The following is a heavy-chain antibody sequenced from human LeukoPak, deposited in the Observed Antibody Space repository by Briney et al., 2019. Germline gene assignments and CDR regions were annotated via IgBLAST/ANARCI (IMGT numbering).Heavy chain of an antibody. CDR1: GGSISSSSYY. J-gene: IGHJ5*02. CDR2: IYYSGST. Sequence: PSETLSLTCTVSGGSISSSSYYWGWIRQPPGKGLEWIGSIYYSGSTYYNPSLKSRVTISVDTSKNQFSLKLSSVTAADTAVYYCAGRSLWLALNWSDPWGQGTLVTVSS. CDR3: AGRSLWLALNWSDP. D-gene: IGHD3-16*02. V-gene: IGHV4-39*01.